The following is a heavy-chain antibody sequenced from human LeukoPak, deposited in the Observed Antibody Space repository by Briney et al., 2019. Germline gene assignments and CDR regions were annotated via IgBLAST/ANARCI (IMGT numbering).Heavy chain of an antibody. D-gene: IGHD2-2*01. CDR2: FAPENGET. CDR1: GYSLSELS. V-gene: IGHV1-24*01. CDR3: ARMVPAAEIDY. J-gene: IGHJ4*02. Sequence: GASVKVSCKVSGYSLSELSMHWVRQAPGKGLEWMGGFAPENGETISAQKFQGRVTLTEDTSTDTTYMEMGSLKSEDTAVYYCARMVPAAEIDYWGQGTLVTVSS.